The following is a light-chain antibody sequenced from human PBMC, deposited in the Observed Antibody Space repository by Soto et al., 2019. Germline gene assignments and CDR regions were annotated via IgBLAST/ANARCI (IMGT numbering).Light chain of an antibody. V-gene: IGLV2-23*01. CDR3: CSYAGSSAYV. CDR1: SSDVGRYNL. CDR2: EGS. Sequence: QSALTQPASVSGSPGQSITISCTGTSSDVGRYNLVSWYQQHPGKAPKLMIYEGSKRPSGVSNRFSGSKSGNTASLTISGLPAEDEADYYCCSYAGSSAYVFGTGTKLTVL. J-gene: IGLJ1*01.